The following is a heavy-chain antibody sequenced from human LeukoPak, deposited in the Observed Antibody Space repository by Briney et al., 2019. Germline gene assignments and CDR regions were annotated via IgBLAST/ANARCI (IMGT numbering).Heavy chain of an antibody. CDR1: GGSISSYY. V-gene: IGHV4-4*07. CDR2: IYGSGST. J-gene: IGHJ5*02. CDR3: ARDSGTTGEVKFDP. D-gene: IGHD3-10*01. Sequence: SETLSLTCTVSGGSISSYYWSWIRQPAGKGLEWIGRIYGSGSTTYNPSLKSRVRLSVDTSKNQFSLKLNSVTAADTAIYFCARDSGTTGEVKFDPWGQGTLVTVSS.